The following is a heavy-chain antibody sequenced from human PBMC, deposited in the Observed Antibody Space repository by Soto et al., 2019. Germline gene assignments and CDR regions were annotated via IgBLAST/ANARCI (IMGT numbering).Heavy chain of an antibody. Sequence: PSETLSLTCAVYGGSLSGYYWSWIRQPPGKGLEWIGEVSHGGSTNYNPSLKSRVTISADTSKNQFSLNLASVTAADTAVYYCARRPDGFDYWGQGTLVTVSS. CDR3: ARRPDGFDY. CDR2: VSHGGST. J-gene: IGHJ4*02. CDR1: GGSLSGYY. V-gene: IGHV4-34*01.